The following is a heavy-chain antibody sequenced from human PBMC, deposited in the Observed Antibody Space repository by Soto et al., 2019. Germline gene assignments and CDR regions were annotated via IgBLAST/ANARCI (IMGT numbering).Heavy chain of an antibody. V-gene: IGHV4-59*01. J-gene: IGHJ4*02. CDR2: ISYSGTT. D-gene: IGHD5-18*01. Sequence: PSETLSLTCTVSGGSLSSYYWSWIRRPPGMGLEWIASISYSGTTNYNSSLKSRVTMSIDTSKNQFSLKFNSVTAADTAVYYCAREGYNFGPFDYWGQGALVTVSS. CDR3: AREGYNFGPFDY. CDR1: GGSLSSYY.